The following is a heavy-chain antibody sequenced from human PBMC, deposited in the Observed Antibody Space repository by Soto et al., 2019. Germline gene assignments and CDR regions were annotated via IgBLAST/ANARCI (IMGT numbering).Heavy chain of an antibody. D-gene: IGHD2-8*01. CDR3: ARHRIDTHGAPRPGIGFGDEFDI. Sequence: GYFLKISFQGSGYRFATNWIAWVRQMPFKCPEWIGIINPGDSDTRYRPSFQGHVTISDDRSIRTAYLQWSSLEASDTATYYCARHRIDTHGAPRPGIGFGDEFDIWGQGTVLPVSS. CDR2: INPGDSDT. CDR1: GYRFATNW. J-gene: IGHJ3*02. V-gene: IGHV5-51*01.